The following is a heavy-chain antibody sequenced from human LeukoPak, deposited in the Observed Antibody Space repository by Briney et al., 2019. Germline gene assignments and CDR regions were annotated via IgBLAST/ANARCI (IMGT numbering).Heavy chain of an antibody. D-gene: IGHD3-10*01. J-gene: IGHJ4*02. Sequence: GGSLRLSCAASGFAFSSYWMHWVRQAPGKGLVWVSRINSDGSSTSYADSVKGRFTISRDNAKNTLYLQMNSLRAEDTAVYYCARDPLLWFGELSHFDYWGQGTLVTVSS. CDR3: ARDPLLWFGELSHFDY. CDR2: INSDGSST. CDR1: GFAFSSYW. V-gene: IGHV3-74*01.